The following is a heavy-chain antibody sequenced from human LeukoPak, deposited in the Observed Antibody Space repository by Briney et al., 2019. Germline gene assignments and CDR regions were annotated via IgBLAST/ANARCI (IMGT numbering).Heavy chain of an antibody. CDR3: ANEIRPNDY. Sequence: PGGSLRLSCAASEFTFSNHAMTWVRQAPGKGLKWVSSISISGDRTYYADSVKGRFTISRDNSKNTVYLQMNSLGAEDTAIYYCANEIRPNDYWGQGTLVTVSS. V-gene: IGHV3-23*01. CDR2: ISISGDRT. CDR1: EFTFSNHA. J-gene: IGHJ4*02. D-gene: IGHD6-6*01.